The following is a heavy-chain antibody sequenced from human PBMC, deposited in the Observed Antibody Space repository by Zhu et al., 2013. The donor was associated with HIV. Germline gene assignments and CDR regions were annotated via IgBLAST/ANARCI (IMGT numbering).Heavy chain of an antibody. Sequence: QVQLVQSGAEVRSLGPSVKVSCKASGYTFTTYYIHWVRQAPGQGLEWMGVINPIPGSTTYAQKFQGRVTMTRDKSTGTAYMELSSLRSDDTAVYYCARDAKQLCSSGSCYFDSWGQGTLVTVSS. J-gene: IGHJ4*02. D-gene: IGHD2-15*01. CDR3: ARDAKQLCSSGSCYFDS. CDR2: INPIPGST. CDR1: GYTFTTYY. V-gene: IGHV1-46*01.